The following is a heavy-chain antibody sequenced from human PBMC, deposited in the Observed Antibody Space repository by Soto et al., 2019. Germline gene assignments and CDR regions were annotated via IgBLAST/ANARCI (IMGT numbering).Heavy chain of an antibody. CDR1: GFTFSNAW. CDR3: TTGPIPYSGSSP. Sequence: EVQLVESGGGLVKPGGSLRLSCAASGFTFSNAWMSWVRQAPGKGLEWVGRIKSKTDGGTTDYAAPVKGRFTISSDDSKNTLYLQMNSLKNEDTAVYYCTTGPIPYSGSSPWGQGTLVTVSS. V-gene: IGHV3-15*01. D-gene: IGHD1-26*01. J-gene: IGHJ5*02. CDR2: IKSKTDGGTT.